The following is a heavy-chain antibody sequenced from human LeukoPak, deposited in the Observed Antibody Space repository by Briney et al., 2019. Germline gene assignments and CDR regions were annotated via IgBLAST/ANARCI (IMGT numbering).Heavy chain of an antibody. CDR1: GFTFSSYG. CDR2: ISYDGSNK. Sequence: GRSLRLSCAASGFTFSSYGMHWVRQAPGKGLEWAAVISYDGSNKYYADSVKGRFTISRDNSKNTLYLQMNSLRAEDTAVYYCAREGRSGWFQRNYYYYGMDVWGQGTTVTVSS. D-gene: IGHD6-19*01. CDR3: AREGRSGWFQRNYYYYGMDV. V-gene: IGHV3-30*03. J-gene: IGHJ6*02.